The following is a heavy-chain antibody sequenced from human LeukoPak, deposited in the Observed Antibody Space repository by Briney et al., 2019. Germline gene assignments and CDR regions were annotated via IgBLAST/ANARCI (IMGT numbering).Heavy chain of an antibody. D-gene: IGHD1-26*01. Sequence: GSSVKVSCKASGGTFSSYTISWVRQAPGQGLEWMGWINPNSGGTNYAQKFQGRVTMTRDTSISTAYMELSRLRSDDTAVYYCARGVSYRGDFWGQGTLVTVSS. V-gene: IGHV1-2*02. CDR2: INPNSGGT. J-gene: IGHJ4*02. CDR1: GGTFSSYT. CDR3: ARGVSYRGDF.